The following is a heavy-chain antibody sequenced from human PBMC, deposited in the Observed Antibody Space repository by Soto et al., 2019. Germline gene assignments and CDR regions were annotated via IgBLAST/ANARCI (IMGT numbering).Heavy chain of an antibody. CDR1: GGTFSSYT. CDR3: ARQGYGGSLW. CDR2: IIPIIGKP. Sequence: QVQLVQSGAEVQKPGSSVKVSCKASGGTFSSYTIHWVRQAPGQGLEWMGKIIPIIGKPDYAQQFQGRLAITADRSTRTAYMELNSLGSEDTAVYDGARQGYGGSLWWGQGTLVTVSS. J-gene: IGHJ4*02. D-gene: IGHD5-12*01. V-gene: IGHV1-69*02.